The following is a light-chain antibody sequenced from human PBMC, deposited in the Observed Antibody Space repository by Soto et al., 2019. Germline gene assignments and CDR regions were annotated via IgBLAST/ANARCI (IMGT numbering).Light chain of an antibody. J-gene: IGKJ2*01. V-gene: IGKV1-5*01. CDR1: QSISAW. Sequence: DIQMTQSPSTLSASVGDRDTITCRASQSISAWLAWYQQIPGKAPKLLIYDASSLESGVPSRFSGSGSGTEFTLTVSSLQPDDFAAYYCQQYNSYSPTFGQGTKLEI. CDR2: DAS. CDR3: QQYNSYSPT.